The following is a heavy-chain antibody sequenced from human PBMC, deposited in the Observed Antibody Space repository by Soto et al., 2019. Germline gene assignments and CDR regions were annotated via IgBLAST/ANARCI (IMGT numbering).Heavy chain of an antibody. Sequence: DSVQVSCTASGYTFTSYYMHWVRQAPGQGLEWMGIINPSGGSTSYAQKFQGRVTMTRDTSTSTVYMELSSLRSEDTAMFYCAGVHCSGGSCHGIYCWG. V-gene: IGHV1-46*01. D-gene: IGHD2-15*01. J-gene: IGHJ4*01. CDR1: GYTFTSYY. CDR3: AGVHCSGGSCHGIYC. CDR2: INPSGGST.